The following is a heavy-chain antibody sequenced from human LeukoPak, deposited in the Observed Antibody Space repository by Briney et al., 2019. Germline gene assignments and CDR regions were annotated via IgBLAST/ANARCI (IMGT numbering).Heavy chain of an antibody. CDR1: DDSISSYY. Sequence: PSETLSLTCTVSDDSISSYYWSWIRQPPGKGLEWIGYISYSGSTKFNPSLESRVTISLDTSKNQFSLKVTSVTAADTAVYYCARVGRGDHTWGSYSCDSWGQGSLVTVSS. CDR3: ARVGRGDHTWGSYSCDS. D-gene: IGHD3-16*01. CDR2: ISYSGST. V-gene: IGHV4-59*12. J-gene: IGHJ4*02.